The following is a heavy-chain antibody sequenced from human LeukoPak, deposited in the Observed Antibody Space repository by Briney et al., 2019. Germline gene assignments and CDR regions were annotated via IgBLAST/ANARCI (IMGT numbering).Heavy chain of an antibody. CDR1: GGSISSYY. Sequence: PSETLSLTCTVSGGSISSYYWSWIRQPPGKGLEWIGYIYYSGSTNYNPSLKSRVTISVDTSKNQFSLKLSSVIAADTAVYYCARGYSYGYEYNYFDYWGQGTLVTVSS. D-gene: IGHD5-18*01. J-gene: IGHJ4*02. CDR2: IYYSGST. V-gene: IGHV4-59*01. CDR3: ARGYSYGYEYNYFDY.